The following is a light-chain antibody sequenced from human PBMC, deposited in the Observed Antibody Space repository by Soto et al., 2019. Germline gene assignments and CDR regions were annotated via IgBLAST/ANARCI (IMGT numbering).Light chain of an antibody. CDR2: DVA. Sequence: QSVLTQPASVSGSPGQSITIACTGTNRDVGSYNFVSWHQQHPGKAPKLMIYDVAKRPSGVPDRFSGSKSGNTASLTISGLQAEDEADYYCCTFAGRYSYVFGSGTKLTVL. J-gene: IGLJ1*01. CDR3: CTFAGRYSYV. CDR1: NRDVGSYNF. V-gene: IGLV2-11*01.